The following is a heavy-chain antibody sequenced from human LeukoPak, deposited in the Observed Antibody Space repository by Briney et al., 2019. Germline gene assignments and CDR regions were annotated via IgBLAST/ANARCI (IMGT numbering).Heavy chain of an antibody. J-gene: IGHJ6*02. D-gene: IGHD2-2*01. CDR1: GYTFTSYA. CDR3: ARGNPAQGSWYQLLPGRYYYYGMDV. Sequence: VASVKVSCKASGYTFTSYAMNWVRQAPGQGLEWMGWINTNTGNPTYAQGFTGRFVFSLDTSVSTAYLQISSLKAEDTAVYYCARGNPAQGSWYQLLPGRYYYYGMDVWGQGTTVTVSS. CDR2: INTNTGNP. V-gene: IGHV7-4-1*02.